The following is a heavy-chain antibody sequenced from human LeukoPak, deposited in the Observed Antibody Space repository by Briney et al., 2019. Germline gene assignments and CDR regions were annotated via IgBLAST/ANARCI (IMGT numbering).Heavy chain of an antibody. Sequence: SQTLSLTCTVSGGSISSTGSFWGWIRQPPGKGLEWIGSIYSGGSTYYNPSLKSRVTISEDTSKNQFSLKVTSVTAADTAVYYCARDSPYYYGSGSATYYMDVWGKGTTVTISS. CDR2: IYSGGST. J-gene: IGHJ6*03. CDR3: ARDSPYYYGSGSATYYMDV. CDR1: GGSISSTGSF. D-gene: IGHD3-10*01. V-gene: IGHV4-39*07.